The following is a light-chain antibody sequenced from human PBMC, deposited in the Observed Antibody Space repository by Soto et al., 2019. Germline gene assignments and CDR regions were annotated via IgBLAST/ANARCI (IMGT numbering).Light chain of an antibody. CDR2: DVS. Sequence: QSALTQPASVSGSPGQSITISCTGTSSDVGGYNYVSWYQQHPGKAPQLMIYDVSNRPSGVSNRFSGSKSGNTASLTISGLQAEDEADYYCSSYTSSSTRHVVFGGGTKLTVL. CDR3: SSYTSSSTRHVV. CDR1: SSDVGGYNY. V-gene: IGLV2-14*01. J-gene: IGLJ2*01.